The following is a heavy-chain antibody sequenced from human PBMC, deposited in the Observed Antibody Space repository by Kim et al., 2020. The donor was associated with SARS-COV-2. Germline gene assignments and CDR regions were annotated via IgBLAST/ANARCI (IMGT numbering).Heavy chain of an antibody. V-gene: IGHV1-3*01. CDR2: INAGKGNT. D-gene: IGHD2-2*01. CDR1: GYSFSSYA. CDR3: ARDSGGYCSSTSCLNYGMDV. Sequence: ASVKVSCKASGYSFSSYAIHWVRQAPGQRLEWMGGINAGKGNTKYSQKFQARVTFTRDTSANIAYMELSSLRSEDTAVYFCARDSGGYCSSTSCLNYGMDVWGQGTAVTVSS. J-gene: IGHJ6*02.